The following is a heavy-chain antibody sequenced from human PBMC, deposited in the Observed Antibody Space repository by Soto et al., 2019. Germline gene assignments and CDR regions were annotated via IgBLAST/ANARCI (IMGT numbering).Heavy chain of an antibody. J-gene: IGHJ6*02. CDR3: ARDSFYYGSGSYAYNYYGMDV. D-gene: IGHD3-10*01. V-gene: IGHV1-18*01. Sequence: QVQLVQSGAEVKKPGASVKVSCKASGYTFTSYGISWVRQAPGQGLEWMGWISAYNGNTNYAQKLQGRVTMTTDTSKSTAYMELRSLRSDDTAVYYCARDSFYYGSGSYAYNYYGMDVWGQGTTVTVSS. CDR2: ISAYNGNT. CDR1: GYTFTSYG.